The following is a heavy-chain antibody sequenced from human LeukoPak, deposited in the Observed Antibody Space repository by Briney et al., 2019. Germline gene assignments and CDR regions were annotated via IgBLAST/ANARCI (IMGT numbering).Heavy chain of an antibody. CDR1: GFTFSSYS. Sequence: GGSLRLSCAASGFTFSSYSMNWVRQAPGKGLEWVSSISSSSSYIYYADSVKGRFTISRDNAKNSLYLQMNSLRAEDTAVCYCAREWGADGVVDYWGQGTLVTVSS. V-gene: IGHV3-21*01. CDR2: ISSSSSYI. D-gene: IGHD1-26*01. CDR3: AREWGADGVVDY. J-gene: IGHJ4*02.